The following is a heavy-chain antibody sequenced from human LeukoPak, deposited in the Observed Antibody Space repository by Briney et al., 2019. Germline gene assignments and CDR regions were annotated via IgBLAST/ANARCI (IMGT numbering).Heavy chain of an antibody. D-gene: IGHD3-22*01. Sequence: SETLSLTCAVYGGSFSGYYWSWIRQPPGKGLEWIGEINHSGSTNYNPSLKSRVTISVDTSKNQFSLKLSSVTAADTAVYYCARDTYYYDSSGYYSTGWFDPWGQGTLATVSS. J-gene: IGHJ5*02. CDR3: ARDTYYYDSSGYYSTGWFDP. CDR1: GGSFSGYY. CDR2: INHSGST. V-gene: IGHV4-34*01.